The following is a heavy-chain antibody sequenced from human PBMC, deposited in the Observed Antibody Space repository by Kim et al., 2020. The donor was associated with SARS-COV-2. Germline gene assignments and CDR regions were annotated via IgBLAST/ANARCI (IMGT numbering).Heavy chain of an antibody. J-gene: IGHJ4*02. CDR1: GFTFDDYA. D-gene: IGHD3-9*01. CDR3: AKDIYYDILTGYSDY. CDR2: ISWNSGSI. Sequence: GGSLRLSCAASGFTFDDYAMHWVRQAPGKGLEWVSGISWNSGSIGYADSVKGRFTISRDNAKNSLYLQMNSLRAEDTALYYCAKDIYYDILTGYSDYWGQGTLVTVSS. V-gene: IGHV3-9*01.